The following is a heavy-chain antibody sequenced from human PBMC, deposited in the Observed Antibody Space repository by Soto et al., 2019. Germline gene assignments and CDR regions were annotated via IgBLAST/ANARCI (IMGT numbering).Heavy chain of an antibody. CDR3: ANSVNRRLVHYGFDV. Sequence: LRLSCAASGFAFTTYAITGGRQAPGKGVEGVSAMSGSGDGKRYADYVKGRFAISRDNSKNTLYLPMNSMRAEDTAVYYCANSVNRRLVHYGFDVWGQGTTVTASS. CDR2: MSGSGDGK. CDR1: GFAFTTYA. D-gene: IGHD4-17*01. J-gene: IGHJ6*02. V-gene: IGHV3-23*01.